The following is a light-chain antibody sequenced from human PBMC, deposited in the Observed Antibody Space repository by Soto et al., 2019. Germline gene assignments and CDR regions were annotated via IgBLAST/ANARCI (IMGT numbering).Light chain of an antibody. Sequence: QSVLTQPASVSGSPGQSITISCTGTSSDVGFYNYVSWYQQHPGKVPKVMIYEVVQRPSGVPDRFSGSKSGNTASLTVSGLQAADEADYFCKSYAGSNTYVFGSGTKVTVL. J-gene: IGLJ1*01. CDR1: SSDVGFYNY. CDR3: KSYAGSNTYV. V-gene: IGLV2-8*01. CDR2: EVV.